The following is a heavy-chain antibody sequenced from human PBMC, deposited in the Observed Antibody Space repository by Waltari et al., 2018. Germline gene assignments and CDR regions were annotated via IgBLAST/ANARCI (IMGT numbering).Heavy chain of an antibody. CDR2: FDPEDGET. CDR1: GYTLTELS. V-gene: IGHV1-24*01. Sequence: QVQLVQSGAEVKKPGASVKVSCKVSGYTLTELSMHWVRQAPGKGLEWMGGFDPEDGETIYAQKFQGRVTMTRDTSISTAYMELSRLRSDDTAVYYCARSDVGATPLDYWGQGTLVTVSS. CDR3: ARSDVGATPLDY. J-gene: IGHJ4*02. D-gene: IGHD1-26*01.